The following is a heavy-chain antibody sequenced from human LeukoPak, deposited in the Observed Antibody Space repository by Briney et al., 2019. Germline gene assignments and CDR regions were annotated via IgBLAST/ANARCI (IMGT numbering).Heavy chain of an antibody. CDR1: GGTFSSYI. CDR3: ATAPPGYSSSWYLPFDY. J-gene: IGHJ4*02. D-gene: IGHD6-13*01. V-gene: IGHV1-69*06. CDR2: IIPIFGTP. Sequence: SVKVSCKASGGTFSSYIITWVRQAPGQGLEWMGRIIPIFGTPDYAQKFQGRVTMTEDTSTDTAYMELSSLRSEDTAVYYCATAPPGYSSSWYLPFDYWGQGTLVTVSS.